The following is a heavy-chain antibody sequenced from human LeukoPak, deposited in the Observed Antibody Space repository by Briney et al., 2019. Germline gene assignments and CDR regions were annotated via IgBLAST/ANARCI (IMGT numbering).Heavy chain of an antibody. D-gene: IGHD3-22*01. CDR1: GGSISSYY. CDR3: ARAGIVVALDC. J-gene: IGHJ4*02. V-gene: IGHV4-59*01. CDR2: IYYSGST. Sequence: PSETLSLTCTVSGGSISSYYWSWIRQPPGKGLEWIGYIYYSGSTNYNPSLKSRVTISVDTSKNQFSLKLSSVTAADTAVYYCARAGIVVALDCWGQGTLVTVSS.